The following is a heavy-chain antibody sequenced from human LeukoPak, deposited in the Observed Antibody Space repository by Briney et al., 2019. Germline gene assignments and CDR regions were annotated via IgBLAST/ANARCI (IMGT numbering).Heavy chain of an antibody. Sequence: ASVKVSCKASGYDFTSVGITWVRQAPGQGLEWMGWISPYNGNTRYVQKLQGRVTMATDTSTSTAYMELRSLRFDDTAVYYCARAGSGSGWYFDYWGQGTLVTVSS. CDR3: ARAGSGSGWYFDY. J-gene: IGHJ4*02. D-gene: IGHD6-19*01. CDR1: GYDFTSVG. V-gene: IGHV1-18*01. CDR2: ISPYNGNT.